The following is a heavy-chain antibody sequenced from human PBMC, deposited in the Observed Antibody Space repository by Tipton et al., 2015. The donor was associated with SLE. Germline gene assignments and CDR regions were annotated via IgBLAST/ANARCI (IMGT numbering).Heavy chain of an antibody. V-gene: IGHV4-34*12. D-gene: IGHD3-10*01. CDR1: GASFSDYY. CDR3: ARDELVYFDL. Sequence: TLSLTCAVDGASFSDYYWMWVRQPPGKGLEWIGEFIHSETTNYNPSLKSRVTISVDTSKNQFSLKLSSVTAADTAVYYCARDELVYFDLWGRGTLVTVSS. J-gene: IGHJ2*01. CDR2: FIHSETT.